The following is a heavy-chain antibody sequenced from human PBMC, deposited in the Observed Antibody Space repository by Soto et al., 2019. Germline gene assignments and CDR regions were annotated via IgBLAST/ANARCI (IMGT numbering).Heavy chain of an antibody. CDR3: ARDRGSTWYIDDY. CDR2: INPNSGGT. Sequence: ASVKVSCKASGYTFNVYYIHWVRQVPGQGLEWMGWINPNSGGTKYAQKFQGRVTLTRDTSITTAYMEVSSLKSDDTAVYFCARDRGSTWYIDDYWGQGTLVTVSS. D-gene: IGHD6-13*01. V-gene: IGHV1-2*02. J-gene: IGHJ4*02. CDR1: GYTFNVYY.